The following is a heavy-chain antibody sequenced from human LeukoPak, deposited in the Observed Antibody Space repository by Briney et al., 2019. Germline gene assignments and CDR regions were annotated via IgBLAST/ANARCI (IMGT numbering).Heavy chain of an antibody. D-gene: IGHD1-14*01. CDR3: AADVPQPLAQIDF. CDR1: GFTFSRAW. CDR2: IRDDFDGEAA. Sequence: PGPCLSLSYAASGFTFSRAWMSSARQAPGNGLECVDRIRDDFDGEAADYAAAVQGRFTISRDKSKNMISLQMTDLNTKDTAVYYCAADVPQPLAQIDFWGRGTLVIVSS. J-gene: IGHJ4*02. V-gene: IGHV3-15*01.